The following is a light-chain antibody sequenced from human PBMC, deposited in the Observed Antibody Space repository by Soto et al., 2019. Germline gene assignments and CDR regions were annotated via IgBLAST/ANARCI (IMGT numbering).Light chain of an antibody. CDR3: ASFTRISTYV. CDR1: GDNIAGYNF. V-gene: IGLV2-14*01. CDR2: YFT. J-gene: IGLJ1*01. Sequence: QSIEAQPASVSGSRGQAITISCGGTGDNIAGYNFVSWYQHHPGKAPKLIIYYFTHRPSGVSERFSCSKSGFTASLTLSGLQPEDESHDYYASFTRISTYVFVTGTKVTVL.